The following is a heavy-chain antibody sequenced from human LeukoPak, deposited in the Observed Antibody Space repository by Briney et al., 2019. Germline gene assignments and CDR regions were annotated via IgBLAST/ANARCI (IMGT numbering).Heavy chain of an antibody. CDR1: RFTFSSYG. Sequence: HPGGSLRLSCAASRFTFSSYGMHWVRQAPGKGLEWVAVISYNGSNKYYADSVKGRFTISRDNFKKKLYLQMDSLRTEDTAVYYCARDLDPVYGGELSFFLIGYWGQGNLVTVSS. CDR3: ARDLDPVYGGELSFFLIGY. V-gene: IGHV3-30-3*01. J-gene: IGHJ4*02. CDR2: ISYNGSNK. D-gene: IGHD3-16*02.